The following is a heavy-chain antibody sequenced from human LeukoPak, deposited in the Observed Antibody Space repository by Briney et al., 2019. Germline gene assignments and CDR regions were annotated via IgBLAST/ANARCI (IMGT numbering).Heavy chain of an antibody. D-gene: IGHD3-22*01. CDR1: GAYISNYY. CDR3: ATLSSGADFDV. Sequence: SETLSLTCNVSGAYISNYYWTWVRQPAAQGLEWIGRLHASESTIYNPSLKSRVTLSIDTSKDQLSLTLTSVTAAASAVYYCATLSSGADFDVWGQGTVVTVSS. V-gene: IGHV4-4*07. J-gene: IGHJ3*01. CDR2: LHASEST.